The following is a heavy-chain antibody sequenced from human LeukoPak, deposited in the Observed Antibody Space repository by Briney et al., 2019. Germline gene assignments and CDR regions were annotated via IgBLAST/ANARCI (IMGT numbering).Heavy chain of an antibody. J-gene: IGHJ4*02. CDR2: ISSSSSYI. CDR1: GFTFSSYS. D-gene: IGHD3-10*01. V-gene: IGHV3-21*01. CDR3: ARMWFGELLYFDY. Sequence: GGSLRLSCAASGFTFSSYSMNWVRQAPGKGLEWVSSISSSSSYIYYADSVKGRFTISRDNAKNSLYLQMNSLRAEDTAVYYCARMWFGELLYFDYWGQGTLVTVFS.